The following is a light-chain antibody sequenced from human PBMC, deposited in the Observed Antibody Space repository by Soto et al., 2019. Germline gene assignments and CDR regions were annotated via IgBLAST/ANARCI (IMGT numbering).Light chain of an antibody. CDR3: QQYGRSPFT. J-gene: IGKJ3*01. V-gene: IGKV3-11*01. CDR1: QNVRTF. CDR2: GAS. Sequence: EVVLTQSPATLSLSPGERATLSCRASQNVRTFLDWYQQKPGQAPRLLIYGASNRATGIPARFSGSGSGTDFTLTISSLEPEDFAVYYCQQYGRSPFTFGPGTKVDIK.